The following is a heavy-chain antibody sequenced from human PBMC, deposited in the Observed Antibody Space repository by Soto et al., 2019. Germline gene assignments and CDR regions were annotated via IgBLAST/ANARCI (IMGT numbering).Heavy chain of an antibody. CDR1: GGTFSSYA. CDR3: ARNYYDSSGYYPDQYYFDY. J-gene: IGHJ4*02. CDR2: IIPIFGTA. Sequence: QVQLVQSGAEVQKPGSSVKVSCKASGGTFSSYAISWVRQAPGQGLEWMGGIIPIFGTANYAQKFQGRVTITADESTSTAYMELSSLRSEDTAVYYCARNYYDSSGYYPDQYYFDYWGQGTLVTVSS. D-gene: IGHD3-22*01. V-gene: IGHV1-69*01.